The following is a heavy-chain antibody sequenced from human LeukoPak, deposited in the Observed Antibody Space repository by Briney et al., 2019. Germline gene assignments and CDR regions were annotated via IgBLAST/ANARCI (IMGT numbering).Heavy chain of an antibody. CDR3: ARTIDPLGVIVPSALSYVD. J-gene: IGHJ4*02. Sequence: SGPTLVNPPETLTLACTFSGFSLTTSGVGVGWIRQPPGKAPEWLALIYWDDDERYNPSLKSRLTITKDTSRNQVVLTMTKMDPVDTGTYYCARTIDPLGVIVPSALSYVDWGQGTLVTVSS. D-gene: IGHD2/OR15-2a*01. CDR1: GFSLTTSGVG. CDR2: IYWDDDE. V-gene: IGHV2-5*02.